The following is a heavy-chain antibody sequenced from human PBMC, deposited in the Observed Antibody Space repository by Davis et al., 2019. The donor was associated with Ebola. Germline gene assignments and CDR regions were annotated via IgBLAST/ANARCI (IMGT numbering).Heavy chain of an antibody. CDR2: IWYDGSNK. J-gene: IGHJ4*02. D-gene: IGHD3-22*01. CDR1: GFTFSSYG. CDR3: AKDSSGTHIDY. V-gene: IGHV3-30*02. Sequence: GESLKISCAASGFTFSSYGMHWVRQAPGKGLEWVAVIWYDGSNKYYADSVKGRFTISRDNSKNTLYLQMNSLRAEDTAVYYCAKDSSGTHIDYWGQGTLVTVSS.